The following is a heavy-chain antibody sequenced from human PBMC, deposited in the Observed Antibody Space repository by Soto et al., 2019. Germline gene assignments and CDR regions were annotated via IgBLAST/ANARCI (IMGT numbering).Heavy chain of an antibody. J-gene: IGHJ6*02. Sequence: ASVKVSCKASGYTFTSYDINWVRHATGQGLEWMGWMNPNSGNTGYAQKFQGRVTMTRNTSISTAYMELSSLRSEDTAVYYCARGGVKITIFGVVRYGMDVWGQGTTVTVSS. CDR2: MNPNSGNT. CDR3: ARGGVKITIFGVVRYGMDV. D-gene: IGHD3-3*01. CDR1: GYTFTSYD. V-gene: IGHV1-8*01.